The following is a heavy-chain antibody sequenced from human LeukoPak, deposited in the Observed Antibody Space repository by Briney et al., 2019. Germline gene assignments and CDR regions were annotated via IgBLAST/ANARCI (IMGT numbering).Heavy chain of an antibody. V-gene: IGHV3-23*01. Sequence: GGSLRLSCAASGFTFSSYAMSWVRQAPGKGLEWVSAISGSGGSTYYADSVKGRFTISRDNSKNTLYLQMNSLRAEDTAVYYCTKGDSGSYYASGFGFDYWGQGTLVTVSS. CDR2: ISGSGGST. J-gene: IGHJ4*02. D-gene: IGHD1-26*01. CDR1: GFTFSSYA. CDR3: TKGDSGSYYASGFGFDY.